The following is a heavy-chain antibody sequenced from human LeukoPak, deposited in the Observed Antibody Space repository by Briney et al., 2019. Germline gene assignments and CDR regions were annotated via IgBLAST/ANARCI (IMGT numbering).Heavy chain of an antibody. J-gene: IGHJ3*02. CDR3: ARTYDFGRGPPGDAFDN. V-gene: IGHV3-30-3*01. CDR2: ISYDGSNK. D-gene: IGHD3-3*01. CDR1: GFTFSSYA. Sequence: GGSLRLSCAASGFTFSSYAMHWVRQAPGKGLEWVAVISYDGSNKYYADSVKGRFTISRDDAKDSVFLQMNSLRVDDTAVYYCARTYDFGRGPPGDAFDNWGQGTLVTVPS.